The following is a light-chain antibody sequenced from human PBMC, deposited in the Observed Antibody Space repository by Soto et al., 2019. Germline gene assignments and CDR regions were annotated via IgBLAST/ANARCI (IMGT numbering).Light chain of an antibody. CDR2: AAS. CDR3: QKYNSAPWT. J-gene: IGKJ1*01. CDR1: QGISNY. Sequence: DIQMTQSPSSLSASVGDRVTITCRASQGISNYLAWYQQKPGKVPKLLIYAASTLQSGVPSRFSGSGSGTDFTLTITSLQPEGVGTYYCQKYNSAPWTFGQGSKVEIK. V-gene: IGKV1-27*01.